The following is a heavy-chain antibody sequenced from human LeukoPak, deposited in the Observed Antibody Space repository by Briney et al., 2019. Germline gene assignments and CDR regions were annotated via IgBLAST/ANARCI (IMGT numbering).Heavy chain of an antibody. Sequence: GGSLRLSCAASGFAFSSYAMHWVRQAPGKGLEYVSAISSNGGSTYYANSVKGRFTISRDNSKNTLYLQMGSLRAEDMAVYYCASGRIDDSRGYYSYWGQGTLVTVSS. CDR2: ISSNGGST. J-gene: IGHJ4*02. CDR3: ASGRIDDSRGYYSY. V-gene: IGHV3-64*01. D-gene: IGHD3-22*01. CDR1: GFAFSSYA.